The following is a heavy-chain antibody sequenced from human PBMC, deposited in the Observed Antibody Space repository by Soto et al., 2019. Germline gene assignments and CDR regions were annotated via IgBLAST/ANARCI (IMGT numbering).Heavy chain of an antibody. CDR1: GGSISSGGYY. CDR2: ISYSGSP. CDR3: ARAYGAHDAFAI. D-gene: IGHD4-17*01. V-gene: IGHV4-31*03. J-gene: IGHJ3*02. Sequence: PSETLSLTCTVSGGSISSGGYYWNWIRQHPGKGLEWIGYISYSGSPYYNPSLESRITISLDTSINQFSLKLSSVTAADTAVYYCARAYGAHDAFAIWGQGTMVTVS.